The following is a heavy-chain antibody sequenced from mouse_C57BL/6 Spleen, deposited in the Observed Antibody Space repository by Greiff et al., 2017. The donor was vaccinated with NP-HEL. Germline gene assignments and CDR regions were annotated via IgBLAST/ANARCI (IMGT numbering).Heavy chain of an antibody. Sequence: EVKLVESGGGLVKPGGSLKLSCAASGFTFSSYAMSWVRQTPEKRLEWVATISDGGSYTYYPDNVKGRFTISRDNAKNNLYLQMSHLKSEDTAMYYCARESGTTVVAEDAMDYWGQGTSVTVSS. D-gene: IGHD1-1*01. CDR1: GFTFSSYA. V-gene: IGHV5-4*01. J-gene: IGHJ4*01. CDR2: ISDGGSYT. CDR3: ARESGTTVVAEDAMDY.